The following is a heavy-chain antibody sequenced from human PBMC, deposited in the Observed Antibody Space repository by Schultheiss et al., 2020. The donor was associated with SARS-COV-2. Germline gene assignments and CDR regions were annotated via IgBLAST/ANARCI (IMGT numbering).Heavy chain of an antibody. J-gene: IGHJ3*02. CDR1: GFTVSSNY. D-gene: IGHD3-10*01. CDR3: ARWNRRGRGGAFDI. Sequence: GGSLRLSCAASGFTVSSNYMSWVRQAPGKGLEWVSVIYSGGSTYYADSVKGRFTISRDNSKNSLYLQMNSLRAEDTALYHCARWNRRGRGGAFDIWGQGTTGTGSS. V-gene: IGHV3-53*01. CDR2: IYSGGST.